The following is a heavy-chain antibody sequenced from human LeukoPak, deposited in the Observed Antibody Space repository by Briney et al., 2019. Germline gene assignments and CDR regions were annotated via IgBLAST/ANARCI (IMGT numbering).Heavy chain of an antibody. CDR1: SGSISSYY. CDR3: ARMFSGSGSYYTNFDS. Sequence: SETLSLTCTVSSGSISSYYWSWIRQLPGKGLEWIAYIDYSGGTKYNPSLKSRVTISVDTSKNQFSLRLSSVTAADTAVYYCARMFSGSGSYYTNFDSWGQGTLVTVSS. CDR2: IDYSGGT. V-gene: IGHV4-59*01. J-gene: IGHJ4*02. D-gene: IGHD3-10*01.